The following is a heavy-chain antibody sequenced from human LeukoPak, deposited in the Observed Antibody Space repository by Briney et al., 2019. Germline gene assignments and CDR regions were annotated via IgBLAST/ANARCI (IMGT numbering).Heavy chain of an antibody. Sequence: GGSLRLSCAGSGFTFSSYGMRWVRQAPGKGLEWVAFMRFDGSNKYYADSVKGRFTISRDNSKNTLYLQMNSLRAEDTAVYYCAKDRGYMDVWGKGTTVTISS. CDR2: MRFDGSNK. V-gene: IGHV3-30*02. CDR1: GFTFSSYG. CDR3: AKDRGYMDV. J-gene: IGHJ6*03.